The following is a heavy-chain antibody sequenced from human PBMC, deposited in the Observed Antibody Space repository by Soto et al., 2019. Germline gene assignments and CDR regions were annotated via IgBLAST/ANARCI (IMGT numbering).Heavy chain of an antibody. CDR1: GDSITNNHW. CDR2: IYHTGHA. Sequence: TLSLTCTVYGDSITNNHWWTWVRQSPGKGPEMIGEIYHTGHANYNPSLNSRVAISVDKSKNQFSLTLNSVTAADTAVYYCASKLGPYYYGLDVWGQGTTVTVSS. V-gene: IGHV4-4*02. J-gene: IGHJ6*02. CDR3: ASKLGPYYYGLDV. D-gene: IGHD3-16*01.